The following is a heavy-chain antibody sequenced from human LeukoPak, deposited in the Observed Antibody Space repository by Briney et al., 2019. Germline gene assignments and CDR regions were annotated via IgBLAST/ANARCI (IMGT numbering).Heavy chain of an antibody. CDR3: ARAWGRDLVVVPAARGYNRMDV. CDR1: GYTFTTYY. CDR2: INPRGGST. D-gene: IGHD2-2*01. J-gene: IGHJ6*02. V-gene: IGHV1-46*01. Sequence: ASVKVSCKASGYTFTTYYIHWVRQAPGQGPEWMGVINPRGGSTSYARKFQGRVTMTRDTSASTVYMELSSLRSEDTAVFDCARAWGRDLVVVPAARGYNRMDVLGQGPTVNVSS.